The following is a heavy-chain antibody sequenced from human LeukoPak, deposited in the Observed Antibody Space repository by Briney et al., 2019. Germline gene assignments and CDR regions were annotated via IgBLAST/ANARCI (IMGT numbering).Heavy chain of an antibody. V-gene: IGHV4-59*08. Sequence: PSETLSLTCTVSGGSISSYYWSRIRQPPGKGLEWIGNIYYSGNTNYNPSLKSRVTISVDTSKNQFSLSLNSVTAADTAVYYCARRYYDTIGHRDAFDFWGQGTMITVSS. CDR3: ARRYYDTIGHRDAFDF. CDR2: IYYSGNT. J-gene: IGHJ3*01. D-gene: IGHD3-22*01. CDR1: GGSISSYY.